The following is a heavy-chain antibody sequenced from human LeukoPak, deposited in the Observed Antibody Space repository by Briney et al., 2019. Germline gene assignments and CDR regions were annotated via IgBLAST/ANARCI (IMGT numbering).Heavy chain of an antibody. CDR3: ARAPDSDSGYDYFDY. CDR2: IDSSDYYT. CDR1: GYTFTNHC. V-gene: IGHV5-10-1*01. J-gene: IGHJ4*02. Sequence: GESLKISCKGSGYTFTNHCISWVRHMPGKGLEWMGKIDSSDYYTNYSQSFQGHVTISADKSISTAYLQWSSLKASDTAMYYCARAPDSDSGYDYFDYWGQGTLVTVSS. D-gene: IGHD5-12*01.